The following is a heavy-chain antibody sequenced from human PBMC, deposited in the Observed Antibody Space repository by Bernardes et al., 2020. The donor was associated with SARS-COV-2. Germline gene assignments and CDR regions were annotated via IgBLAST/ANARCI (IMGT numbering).Heavy chain of an antibody. CDR2: IYHSGSP. Sequence: SETLSLTCAVSGYSISSGYYWGWIRQPPGKGLEWIGVIYHSGSPYYNPSLKSRVTISVDTSKNHFSLKLSSVTATDTAVYYCARDIGYITFDPWGQGTLVTVSS. J-gene: IGHJ5*02. V-gene: IGHV4-38-2*02. D-gene: IGHD3-10*01. CDR1: GYSISSGYY. CDR3: ARDIGYITFDP.